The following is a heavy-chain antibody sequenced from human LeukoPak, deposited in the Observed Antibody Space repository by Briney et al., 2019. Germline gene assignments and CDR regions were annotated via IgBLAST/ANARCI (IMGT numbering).Heavy chain of an antibody. CDR2: IYSSGST. CDR1: SVSVSQYY. V-gene: IGHV4-4*07. Sequence: PSETLSLTCTVSSVSVSQYYWSWIRQPAGKGLEWIGRIYSSGSTNYNPSLKSRVIMSLDTSRNQFSLKVLSVTAADTAVYYCARDTLGDTAIPFDYWGQGTLVTVSS. J-gene: IGHJ4*02. D-gene: IGHD5-18*01. CDR3: ARDTLGDTAIPFDY.